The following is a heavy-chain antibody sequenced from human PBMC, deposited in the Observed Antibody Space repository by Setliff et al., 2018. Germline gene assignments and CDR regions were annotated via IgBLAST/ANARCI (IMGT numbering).Heavy chain of an antibody. CDR3: ARVRSSSWLVVNWFDP. CDR1: GYSFTSND. V-gene: IGHV1-8*02. D-gene: IGHD6-13*01. Sequence: ASVKVSCKASGYSFTSNDINWVRQATGQGPEWMGWLNPSSGNTGYAPKFQGRVTMTRDTSISTAYMELSRLRSDDTAVYYCARVRSSSWLVVNWFDPWGQGTLVTVSS. CDR2: LNPSSGNT. J-gene: IGHJ5*02.